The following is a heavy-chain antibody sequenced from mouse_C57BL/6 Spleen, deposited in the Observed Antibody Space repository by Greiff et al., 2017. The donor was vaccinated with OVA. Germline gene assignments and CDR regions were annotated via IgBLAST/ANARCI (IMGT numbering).Heavy chain of an antibody. J-gene: IGHJ1*03. CDR1: GFSFNTYA. D-gene: IGHD1-1*01. CDR3: VRHAYYGSSYRYWYFDV. CDR2: IRSKSNNYAT. Sequence: EVKLVESGGGLVQPKGSLKLSCAASGFSFNTYAMNWVRQAPGKGLDWVARIRSKSNNYATYYADSVKDRFTISRDDSESMLYLQMNNVKTEDTAMYYGVRHAYYGSSYRYWYFDVWGTGTTVTVSS. V-gene: IGHV10-1*01.